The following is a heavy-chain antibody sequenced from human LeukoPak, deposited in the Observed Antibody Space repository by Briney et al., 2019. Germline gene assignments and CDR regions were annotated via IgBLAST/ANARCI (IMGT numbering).Heavy chain of an antibody. V-gene: IGHV4-30-4*08. CDR2: IYYSGST. CDR1: GDSISSYY. D-gene: IGHD3-22*01. J-gene: IGHJ4*02. Sequence: SETLSLTCTVSGDSISSYYWSWIRQPPGKGLEWIGYIYYSGSTYYNPSLKSRVTISVDTSKNQFSLKLSSVTAADTAVYYCARDRLYDSSGYYYGLDYWGQGTLVTVSS. CDR3: ARDRLYDSSGYYYGLDY.